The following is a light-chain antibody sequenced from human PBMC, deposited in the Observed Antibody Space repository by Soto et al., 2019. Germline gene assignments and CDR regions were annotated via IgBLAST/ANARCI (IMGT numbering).Light chain of an antibody. CDR2: EVS. CDR3: SSYTSSSTLV. Sequence: QSVLTQPASVSGSPGQSITISCTGTSSDVGGYNYVSWYQQHPGKAPKLMIYEVSNRPSGASNRFSGSKSGNTASLTISGLQAEDEADYYGSSYTSSSTLVFGTGTKVTVL. V-gene: IGLV2-14*01. CDR1: SSDVGGYNY. J-gene: IGLJ1*01.